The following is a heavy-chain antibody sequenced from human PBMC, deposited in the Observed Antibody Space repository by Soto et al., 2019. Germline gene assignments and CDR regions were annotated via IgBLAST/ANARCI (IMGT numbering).Heavy chain of an antibody. CDR1: GFIFRNYA. D-gene: IGHD1-26*01. V-gene: IGHV3-30*04. CDR3: ARSRNSAVADSFDF. J-gene: IGHJ4*02. CDR2: ISRDGSHK. Sequence: GGSLRLSCAASGFIFRNYAIHWVRQAPGKGLEWVAVISRDGSHKYYLDSVKGRFTISRDNSKDTVNLLMNSLRDDDSAMYYCARSRNSAVADSFDFWGQGTLVTV.